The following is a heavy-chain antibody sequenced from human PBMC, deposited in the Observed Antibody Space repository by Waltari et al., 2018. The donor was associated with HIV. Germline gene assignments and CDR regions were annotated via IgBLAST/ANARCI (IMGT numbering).Heavy chain of an antibody. CDR1: GYTFTDYY. CDR2: INPKSGGT. J-gene: IGHJ5*02. CDR3: AGSHSSGWYVWFDP. Sequence: KKPGASVKVSCKASGYTFTDYYLHWVRQAPGQGLEWMGWINPKSGGTKYAQKFQGRVTMTTDTSISTAYMEVRMLISDDTAVYFCAGSHSSGWYVWFDPWGQGTLVTVS. V-gene: IGHV1-2*02. D-gene: IGHD6-19*01.